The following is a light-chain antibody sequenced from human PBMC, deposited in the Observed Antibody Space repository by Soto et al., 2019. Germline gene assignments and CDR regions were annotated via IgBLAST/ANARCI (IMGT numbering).Light chain of an antibody. CDR3: QQSYSSPWT. CDR2: AAS. V-gene: IGKV1-39*01. Sequence: DIQMTQSPSSLSASVGDRGTISCRASQSIGTYLNWYQQTPGRAPKLQIYAASNLQSGVPSRFSGSGSGTDSTLTIRSLQPEDFATYFCQQSYSSPWTFGQGTKVDNK. CDR1: QSIGTY. J-gene: IGKJ1*01.